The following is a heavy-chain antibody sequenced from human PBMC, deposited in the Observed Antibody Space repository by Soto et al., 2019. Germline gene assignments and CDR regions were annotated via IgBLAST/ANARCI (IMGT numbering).Heavy chain of an antibody. Sequence: GGSLRLSCAASGFTVSSNYMSWVRQAPGKGLEWVSVIYSGGSTYYADSAKGRFTISRDNSKNTLYLQMNSLRAEGTAVYYCARDRVESGYPEYFQHWGQGTLVTVSS. V-gene: IGHV3-53*01. D-gene: IGHD3-22*01. J-gene: IGHJ1*01. CDR2: IYSGGST. CDR3: ARDRVESGYPEYFQH. CDR1: GFTVSSNY.